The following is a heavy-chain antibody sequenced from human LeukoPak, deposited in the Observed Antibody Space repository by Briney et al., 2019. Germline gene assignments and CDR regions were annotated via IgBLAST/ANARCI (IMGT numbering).Heavy chain of an antibody. CDR2: INPNSGGT. J-gene: IGHJ6*02. V-gene: IGHV1-2*02. D-gene: IGHD6-6*01. CDR1: GYTFTGYY. CDR3: ARTPGSSSIYYYGMDV. Sequence: ASVKVSCKASGYTFTGYYMHWVRQAPGQGLEWMGWINPNSGGTNYAQKFQGRVTMTRDTSISTAYMELSRLRFDDTAVYYCARTPGSSSIYYYGMDVWGRGTTVTVSS.